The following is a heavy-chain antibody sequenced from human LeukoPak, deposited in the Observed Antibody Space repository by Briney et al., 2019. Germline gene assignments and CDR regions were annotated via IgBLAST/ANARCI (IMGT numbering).Heavy chain of an antibody. CDR1: GGSISSRSYY. J-gene: IGHJ5*02. Sequence: SETLSLTCTVSGGSISSRSYYWGWIRQPPGKGLEWIGTVYYRGSTYYSPSLKSRVTISVDTSKNQFSLKLSSVTAADTAVYYCARGPVEELLHNWFDPWGQGTLVTVSS. CDR3: ARGPVEELLHNWFDP. D-gene: IGHD2-15*01. V-gene: IGHV4-39*01. CDR2: VYYRGST.